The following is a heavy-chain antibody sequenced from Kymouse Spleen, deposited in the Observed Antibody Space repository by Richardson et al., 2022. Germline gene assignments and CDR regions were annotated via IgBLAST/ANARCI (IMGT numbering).Heavy chain of an antibody. Sequence: EVQLVESGGGLVQPGRSLRLSCAASGFTFDDYAMHWVRQAPGKGLEWVSGISWNSGSIGYADSVKGRFTISRDNAKNSLYLQMNSLRAEDTALYYCAKDQLERRYYYYYGMDVWGQGTTVTVSS. V-gene: IGHV3-9*01. CDR2: ISWNSGSI. D-gene: IGHD1-1*01. CDR1: GFTFDDYA. J-gene: IGHJ6*02. CDR3: AKDQLERRYYYYYGMDV.